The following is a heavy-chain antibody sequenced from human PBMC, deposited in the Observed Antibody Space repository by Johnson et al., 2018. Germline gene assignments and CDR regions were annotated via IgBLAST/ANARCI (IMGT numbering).Heavy chain of an antibody. CDR3: VKDSGSRYSNYYYYMDG. D-gene: IGHD3-22*01. CDR2: VPFDGINE. Sequence: QVQLVESGGGVVQSGRSLRLSCAASGFAFNTYGMHWVRQAPGTGLEWVAVVPFDGINEYYADSVKGRFTIARDNSKKTLYLQMNSLRPDDTAVYYCVKDSGSRYSNYYYYMDGWGKGTTVTVSS. CDR1: GFAFNTYG. V-gene: IGHV3-30*18. J-gene: IGHJ6*03.